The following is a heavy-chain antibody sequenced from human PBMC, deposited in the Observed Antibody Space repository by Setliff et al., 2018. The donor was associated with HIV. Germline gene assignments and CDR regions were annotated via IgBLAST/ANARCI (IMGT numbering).Heavy chain of an antibody. V-gene: IGHV1-46*01. CDR3: ARGNLYSSGWYNY. J-gene: IGHJ4*02. CDR2: INPSDGTT. CDR1: GYTFTSCF. Sequence: ASVKVSCKASGYTFTSCFMHWVRQAPGQGLEYMGIINPSDGTTDYTQKFQDRVTMTSDTSTSTVYMELRSLRSEDTAIYYCARGNLYSSGWYNYWGQGTLVTVSS. D-gene: IGHD6-19*01.